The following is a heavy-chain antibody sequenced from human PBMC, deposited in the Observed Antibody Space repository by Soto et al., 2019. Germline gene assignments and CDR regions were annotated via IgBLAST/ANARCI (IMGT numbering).Heavy chain of an antibody. CDR1: GYTFTSYG. CDR3: ARWDSSGWSYYFDY. CDR2: ISAYNGNT. D-gene: IGHD6-19*01. V-gene: IGHV1-18*01. J-gene: IGHJ4*02. Sequence: ASVKVSCKASGYTFTSYGISWVRQAPGQGLEWMGWISAYNGNTDYAQKLQGRVTMTTDTSTSTAYMELRSLRSDDTAVYYCARWDSSGWSYYFDYWGQGTLVTVSS.